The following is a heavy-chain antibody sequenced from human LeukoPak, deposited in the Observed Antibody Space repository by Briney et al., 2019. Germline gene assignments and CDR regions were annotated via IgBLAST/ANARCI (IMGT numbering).Heavy chain of an antibody. V-gene: IGHV3-48*02. Sequence: GGSLRLSCAASGFTFSSYSMNWVRQAPGKGLEWVSYISSSSSTIYYADSVKGRFTISRDNAKNSLYLQMNSLRDEDTAVYYCAREWRYYYDSSGYHYDYWGQGTLVTVSS. D-gene: IGHD3-22*01. CDR2: ISSSSSTI. CDR3: AREWRYYYDSSGYHYDY. J-gene: IGHJ4*02. CDR1: GFTFSSYS.